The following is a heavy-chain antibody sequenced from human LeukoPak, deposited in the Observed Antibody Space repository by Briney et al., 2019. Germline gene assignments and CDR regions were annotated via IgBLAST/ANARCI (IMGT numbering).Heavy chain of an antibody. J-gene: IGHJ6*02. CDR2: INPNSGGT. Sequence: ASVKVSCKASGSTFTGYYMHWVRQAPGQGLEWMGWINPNSGGTNYAQKFQGWVTMPRDTSISTAYMELSTLRSDDTAVYYCARDGGSGSYYYYGMDVWGQGTTVTVSS. D-gene: IGHD3-10*01. V-gene: IGHV1-2*04. CDR3: ARDGGSGSYYYYGMDV. CDR1: GSTFTGYY.